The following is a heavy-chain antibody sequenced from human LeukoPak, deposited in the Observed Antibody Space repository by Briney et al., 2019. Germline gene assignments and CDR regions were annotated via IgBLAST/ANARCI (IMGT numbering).Heavy chain of an antibody. CDR2: IKQDGSEK. V-gene: IGHV3-7*01. CDR3: ARDIAAAGTHDAFDI. D-gene: IGHD6-13*01. J-gene: IGHJ3*02. CDR1: GFAFSSYW. Sequence: GGSLRLSCAASGFAFSSYWMSWFRQAPGKGLEWVANIKQDGSEKFYADSVKGRFTVSRDNAKNSLYLQMNSLRAEDTAVYYCARDIAAAGTHDAFDIWGQGTMVTVSS.